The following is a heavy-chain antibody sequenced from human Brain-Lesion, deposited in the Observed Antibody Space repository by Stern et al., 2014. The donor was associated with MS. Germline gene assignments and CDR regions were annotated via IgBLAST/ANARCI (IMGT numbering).Heavy chain of an antibody. CDR2: IYHSGGT. CDR3: ARELPDLNAFDI. Sequence: VQLVESGPGLVKPSGTLSLTCAVSGGSISSSNWWSWVRQSPGKGLEWIGEIYHSGGTKYSPSFESRVIISVDKPKNQFSLKLSYVTAADTAVYYCARELPDLNAFDIWGQGTMVTVSS. CDR1: GGSISSSNW. D-gene: IGHD1-14*01. J-gene: IGHJ3*02. V-gene: IGHV4-4*02.